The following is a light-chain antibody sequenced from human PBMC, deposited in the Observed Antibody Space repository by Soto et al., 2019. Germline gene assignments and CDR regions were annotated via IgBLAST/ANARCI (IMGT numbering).Light chain of an antibody. CDR3: QQYDTSPLT. V-gene: IGKV3-20*01. CDR1: QYISSNY. CDR2: GAF. Sequence: EVVLTQSPGTLSLSPGERATLSCRASQYISSNYLAWYQQKPGRAPRLLIFGAFNRAHGVPDRFSGSASGTDFALTISGLEPEDFAVYYCQQYDTSPLTFGGGTKV. J-gene: IGKJ4*01.